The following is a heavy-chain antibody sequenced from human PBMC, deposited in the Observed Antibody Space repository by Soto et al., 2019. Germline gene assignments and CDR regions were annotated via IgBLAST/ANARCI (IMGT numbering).Heavy chain of an antibody. CDR1: GFTFSSYS. J-gene: IGHJ3*02. Sequence: EVQLVESGGGLVQPGGSLRLSCAASGFTFSSYSMNWVRQAPGKGLEWVSYISSSSSTIYYADSVKGRFTISRDNAKNSLYLQMNSLRAEDTAVYYCARDTRAFDIWGQGTMVTVSS. V-gene: IGHV3-48*01. CDR3: ARDTRAFDI. CDR2: ISSSSSTI.